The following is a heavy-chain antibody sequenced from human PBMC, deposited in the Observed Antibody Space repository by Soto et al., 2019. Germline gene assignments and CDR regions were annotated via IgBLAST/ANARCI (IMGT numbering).Heavy chain of an antibody. V-gene: IGHV1-69*13. J-gene: IGHJ5*02. D-gene: IGHD6-13*01. CDR3: ARGATHGSSWHFWFDP. CDR1: GGTLSTCS. Sequence: SDKVCCKASGGTLSTCSINWDRQAPGQGLEWMGGIIPLFGTTNYAQKFKGRVTITADESTSTAYMELSNLRAEDAAVYYCARGATHGSSWHFWFDPLGQGTLVNVLL. CDR2: IIPLFGTT.